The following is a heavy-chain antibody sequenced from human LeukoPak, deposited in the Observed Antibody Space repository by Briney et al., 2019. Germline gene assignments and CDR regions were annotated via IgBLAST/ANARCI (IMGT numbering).Heavy chain of an antibody. CDR3: ARGPPSRYCSSTSCYLMGYYYYYYMDV. Sequence: SETLSLTCTVSGGSISSGSYYWSWIRQPAGKRVEWIGRIYTSGSTNYNPSLKSRVTISVDTSKNQFSLKLSSVTAADKAVYYCARGPPSRYCSSTSCYLMGYYYYYYMDVWGKGTTVTVSS. CDR1: GGSISSGSYY. D-gene: IGHD2-2*01. V-gene: IGHV4-61*02. CDR2: IYTSGST. J-gene: IGHJ6*03.